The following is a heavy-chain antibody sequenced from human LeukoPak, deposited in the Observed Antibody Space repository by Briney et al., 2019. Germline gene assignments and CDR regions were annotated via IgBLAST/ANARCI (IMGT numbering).Heavy chain of an antibody. Sequence: SETLSLTCTVSGGSISSSSYYWGWIRQPPGKGLEWIGRIYYSGSTYYNPSLKSRVTISVDTSKNQFSLMVNSVTAADTAVYDCARESRRIAAAGPSYYMGGWGRGTTVTVSS. D-gene: IGHD6-13*01. J-gene: IGHJ6*03. V-gene: IGHV4-39*07. CDR3: ARESRRIAAAGPSYYMGG. CDR1: GGSISSSSYY. CDR2: IYYSGST.